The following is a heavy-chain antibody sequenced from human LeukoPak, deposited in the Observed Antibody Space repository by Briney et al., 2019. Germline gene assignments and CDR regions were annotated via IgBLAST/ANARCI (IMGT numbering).Heavy chain of an antibody. Sequence: SETLSLTCAVYGGSFSGYYWSWIRQPPGKGLEWIGEINHTGSTNYNPSLKSRVTISVDTSKNQFSLKLSSVTAADTAVYYCARLGRRSYSSSWYFDYWGQGTLVTVSS. D-gene: IGHD6-13*01. CDR3: ARLGRRSYSSSWYFDY. CDR1: GGSFSGYY. V-gene: IGHV4-34*01. CDR2: INHTGST. J-gene: IGHJ4*02.